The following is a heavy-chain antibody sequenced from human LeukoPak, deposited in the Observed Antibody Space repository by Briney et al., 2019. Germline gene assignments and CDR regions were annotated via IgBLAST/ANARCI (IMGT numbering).Heavy chain of an antibody. CDR2: ISYDGSNK. CDR3: ACLEGAVDY. CDR1: GFTFSSYA. J-gene: IGHJ4*02. Sequence: PGGSLRLSCAASGFTFSSYAMHWVRQAPGKGLEWVAVISYDGSNKYYADSVKGRFTISRDNSKNTLYLQMNSLRAEDTAVYYCACLEGAVDYWGQGTLVTVSS. D-gene: IGHD3-16*01. V-gene: IGHV3-30-3*01.